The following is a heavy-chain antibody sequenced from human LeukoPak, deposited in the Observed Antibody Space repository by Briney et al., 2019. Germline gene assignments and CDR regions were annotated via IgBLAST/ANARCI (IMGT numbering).Heavy chain of an antibody. CDR1: GSTFSSYG. CDR2: ISSSGTYT. D-gene: IGHD2-2*01. CDR3: ARGLGYCSSSKCSPGYYMDV. Sequence: GGSLRLSCAASGSTFSSYGMNSVRQTPGKGLEWVSRISSSGTYTDYADSVKGRFTISRDNARSSLYLQMNSLRVEDTALYYCARGLGYCSSSKCSPGYYMDVWGKGTTVTVFS. J-gene: IGHJ6*03. V-gene: IGHV3-21*06.